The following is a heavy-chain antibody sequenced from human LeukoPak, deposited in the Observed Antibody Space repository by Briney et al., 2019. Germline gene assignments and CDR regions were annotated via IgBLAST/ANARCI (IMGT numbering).Heavy chain of an antibody. CDR3: ARIRGYSSSGGNWFDP. Sequence: SGPTLVKPTQTLTLTCTFSGFSLSTTAMAVGWIRQRPGKALEWLALIYWDDDKRYSPSLKSRLTITKATSKNQVVLTMTNMDPVDTATYYCARIRGYSSSGGNWFDPWGQGTLVTVSS. D-gene: IGHD6-6*01. CDR1: GFSLSTTAMA. V-gene: IGHV2-5*02. J-gene: IGHJ5*02. CDR2: IYWDDDK.